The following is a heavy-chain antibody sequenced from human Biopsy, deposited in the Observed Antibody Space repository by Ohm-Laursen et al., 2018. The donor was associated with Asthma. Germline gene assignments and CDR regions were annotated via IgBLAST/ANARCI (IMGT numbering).Heavy chain of an antibody. CDR1: GYTFIHFA. CDR2: INAGDGNT. V-gene: IGHV1-3*01. D-gene: IGHD3-9*01. CDR3: ARTYYDFLTGQVNDAFAL. Sequence: ASVKVSCKTSGYTFIHFAIHWVRQAPGQRLEWMGWINAGDGNTKYLQKFQGRVTITRDTSASTAYMDLRSLRSEDTAMYYCARTYYDFLTGQVNDAFALWGQGTMVTVSS. J-gene: IGHJ3*01.